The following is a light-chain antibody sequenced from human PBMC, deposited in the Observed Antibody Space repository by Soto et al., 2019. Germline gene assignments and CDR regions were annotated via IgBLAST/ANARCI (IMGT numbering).Light chain of an antibody. CDR2: AAS. CDR1: QSITSY. J-gene: IGKJ4*01. V-gene: IGKV1-39*01. Sequence: DIQMTQSPSSLSASVGDIVTITCRASQSITSYLNWYQQKPGEATKLLIYAASSLESGVPSRFSGSGSGTDFTLTISSLQPEDFATFYCQQSYSMPPTFGGGTKVEIK. CDR3: QQSYSMPPT.